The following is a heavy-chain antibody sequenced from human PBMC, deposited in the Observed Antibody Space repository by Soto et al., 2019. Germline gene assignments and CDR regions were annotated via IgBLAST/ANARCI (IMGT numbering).Heavy chain of an antibody. V-gene: IGHV3-9*01. CDR3: APMGV. Sequence: EVQLVESGGGLAQPGRSLRLSCEASGFTFDDYAMHWVRQAPGKGLEWVSGISWNSGSIGYADSVKGRFTISRDNAKNSLYLQMSSLRADDTAVYYCAPMGVWGQGTTVTVSS. J-gene: IGHJ6*02. CDR2: ISWNSGSI. CDR1: GFTFDDYA.